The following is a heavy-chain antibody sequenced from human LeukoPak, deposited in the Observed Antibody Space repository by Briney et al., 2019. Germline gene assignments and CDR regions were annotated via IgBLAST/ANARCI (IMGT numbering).Heavy chain of an antibody. Sequence: GGSLRLSCAASGFTFSSYAMSWVRQAPGKGLEWVSAISGSGGNTYYADSVKGRFTISRDNSKNTLYLQMNSLRAEDTAVYYCATHYYDSSGYYSPDYWGQGTLVTVSS. V-gene: IGHV3-23*01. CDR2: ISGSGGNT. J-gene: IGHJ4*02. CDR3: ATHYYDSSGYYSPDY. CDR1: GFTFSSYA. D-gene: IGHD3-22*01.